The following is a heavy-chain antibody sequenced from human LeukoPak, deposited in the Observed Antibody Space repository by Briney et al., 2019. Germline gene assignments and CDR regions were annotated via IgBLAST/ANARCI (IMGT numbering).Heavy chain of an antibody. Sequence: GGSLRLSCAVSGFTFSSNAMSWVRQAPGKGLEWVSGNNSDGGTTTYADSVKGRFTISRDNAKNTLYLQMNNLRAEDTAIYYCATDSYVSGSYYRLFYWGQGTLVTVSS. V-gene: IGHV3-74*01. CDR1: GFTFSSNA. CDR3: ATDSYVSGSYYRLFY. J-gene: IGHJ4*02. D-gene: IGHD3-10*01. CDR2: NNSDGGTT.